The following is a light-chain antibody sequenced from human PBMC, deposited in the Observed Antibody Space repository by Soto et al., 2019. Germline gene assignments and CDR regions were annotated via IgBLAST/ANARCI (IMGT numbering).Light chain of an antibody. J-gene: IGLJ2*01. Sequence: QSALTQPASVSGSPGQSITISCTGTSSDVGPYNYVSWYQQHPGKAPKVMIYEVSNRPSGVSNRFSGSKSGNTASLTISGLQAEDEADYYCSSYAGSSTFVVFGGGTQLTVL. CDR2: EVS. V-gene: IGLV2-14*01. CDR3: SSYAGSSTFVV. CDR1: SSDVGPYNY.